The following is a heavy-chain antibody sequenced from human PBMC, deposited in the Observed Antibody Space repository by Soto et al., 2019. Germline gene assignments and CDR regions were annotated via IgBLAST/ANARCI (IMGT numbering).Heavy chain of an antibody. CDR3: ARDRYYGSGTYNYFDY. V-gene: IGHV1-3*04. Sequence: QVQLVQSGAEVKKPGSSVKVSCKASGYTFTKYTIHWVRQAPGQRLEWMGWINTGKGDTRNSEKFQNRVTITRDTXAXXVYMELSSLTSEDTAVYYCARDRYYGSGTYNYFDYWGQGTLVTVSS. D-gene: IGHD3-10*01. J-gene: IGHJ4*02. CDR2: INTGKGDT. CDR1: GYTFTKYT.